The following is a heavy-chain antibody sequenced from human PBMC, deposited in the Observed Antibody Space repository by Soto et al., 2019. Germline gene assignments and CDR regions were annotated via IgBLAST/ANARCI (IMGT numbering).Heavy chain of an antibody. Sequence: ASVKVSCKASGCTFTSYGISWVRQAPGQGLEGMGWISHYNGNTNYAQKLQGRVTMTTATSTSTAYMELRSLRSADTAVYYCARDEAAPNGSGSYYYWGQGTLVTVSS. CDR3: ARDEAAPNGSGSYYY. D-gene: IGHD3-10*01. V-gene: IGHV1-18*01. CDR2: ISHYNGNT. J-gene: IGHJ4*02. CDR1: GCTFTSYG.